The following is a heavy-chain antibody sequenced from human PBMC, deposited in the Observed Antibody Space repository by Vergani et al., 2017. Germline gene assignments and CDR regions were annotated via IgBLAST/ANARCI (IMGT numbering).Heavy chain of an antibody. Sequence: EVQLVASGGGLVKRGGSLRLSCAASGFTFSSYSMNWVRQAPGKGPEWVSSISSSSSYIHYSDSMKGRFTISRDNAKSSLYLQMTSLRAEDTGVYYCAIDRYYLGSGSYPYFYYYGLDVWGQGTAVTVSS. CDR2: ISSSSSYI. D-gene: IGHD3-10*01. V-gene: IGHV3-21*01. J-gene: IGHJ6*02. CDR1: GFTFSSYS. CDR3: AIDRYYLGSGSYPYFYYYGLDV.